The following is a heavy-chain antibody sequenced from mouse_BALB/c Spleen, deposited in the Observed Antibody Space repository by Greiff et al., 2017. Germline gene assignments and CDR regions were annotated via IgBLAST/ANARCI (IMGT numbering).Heavy chain of an antibody. V-gene: IGHV14-3*02. CDR1: GFNIKDTY. Sequence: VTLKECGAELVKPGASVKLSCTASGFNIKDTYMHWVKQRPEQGLEWIGRIDPANGNTKYDPKIQGKATITADTSSNTAYLQLSSLTSEDTAVYYCAKDNYGYYAMDYWGQGTSVTVSS. D-gene: IGHD1-1*01. J-gene: IGHJ4*01. CDR2: IDPANGNT. CDR3: AKDNYGYYAMDY.